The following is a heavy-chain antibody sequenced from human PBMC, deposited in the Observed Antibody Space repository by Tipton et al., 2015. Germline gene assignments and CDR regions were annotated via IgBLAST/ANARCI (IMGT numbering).Heavy chain of an antibody. V-gene: IGHV4-4*02. CDR2: IYHSGDA. D-gene: IGHD2-8*02. J-gene: IGHJ4*02. CDR3: ARRSLVGQEGLDS. CDR1: GDSISSINW. Sequence: TLSLTCAVSGDSISSINWWSWVRQPPGKGLEWIGQIYHSGDANYNPSLTSRATLSVDMSNNYFSLKLTSVTAADTAVYYCARRSLVGQEGLDSWGQGTLVTVPS.